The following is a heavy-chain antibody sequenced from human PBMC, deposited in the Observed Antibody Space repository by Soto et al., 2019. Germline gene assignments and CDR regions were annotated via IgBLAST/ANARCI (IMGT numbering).Heavy chain of an antibody. CDR2: IYYSGST. Sequence: PSETLSLTCTVSGGSISSGGYYWSWIRQHPGKGLEWIGYIYYSGSTYYNPSLKSRVTISVDTSKNQFSLKLSSVTAADTAVYYCARGGFWSGFFDYYYYGMDVWGQGTTVTVSS. V-gene: IGHV4-31*03. J-gene: IGHJ6*02. D-gene: IGHD3-3*01. CDR1: GGSISSGGYY. CDR3: ARGGFWSGFFDYYYYGMDV.